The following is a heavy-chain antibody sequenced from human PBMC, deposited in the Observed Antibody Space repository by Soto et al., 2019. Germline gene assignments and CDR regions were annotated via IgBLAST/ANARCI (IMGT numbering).Heavy chain of an antibody. D-gene: IGHD2-2*01. CDR1: GGSFSGYY. CDR2: INHSGST. CDR3: ARSPAHCSSTSCFINGWFDP. V-gene: IGHV4-34*01. Sequence: SETLSLTCAVYGGSFSGYYWTWIRQPPGTGLEWIGEINHSGSTNYNPSLKSRVTISVDTSKNQFSLKLSSVTAADTAVYYCARSPAHCSSTSCFINGWFDPWGQGTLVTVSS. J-gene: IGHJ5*02.